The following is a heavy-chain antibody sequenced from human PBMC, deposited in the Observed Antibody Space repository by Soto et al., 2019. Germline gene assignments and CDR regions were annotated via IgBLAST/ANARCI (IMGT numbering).Heavy chain of an antibody. D-gene: IGHD2-15*01. CDR2: ISAYNGNT. Sequence: ASVKXSCKASGYTFTSYAMHWVRQAPGQGLEWMGWISAYNGNTNYAQKLQGRVTMTTDTSTSTAYMELRSSVTAADTAVYYCARHTPAISISDHWGQGTLVTVSS. CDR3: ARHTPAISISDH. CDR1: GYTFTSYA. J-gene: IGHJ4*02. V-gene: IGHV1-18*01.